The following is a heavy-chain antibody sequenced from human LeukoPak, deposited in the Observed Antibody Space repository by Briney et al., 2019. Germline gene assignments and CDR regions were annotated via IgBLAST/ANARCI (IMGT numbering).Heavy chain of an antibody. CDR3: ARLPKYYYDSSASY. Sequence: PSETLSLTCAVYGGSFSGYYWSWIRQPPGKGLEWIGEINHSGSTNYNPSLKSRVTTSVDTSKNQFSLKLSSVTAADTAVYYCARLPKYYYDSSASYWGQGTLVTVSS. CDR1: GGSFSGYY. D-gene: IGHD3-22*01. J-gene: IGHJ4*02. CDR2: INHSGST. V-gene: IGHV4-34*01.